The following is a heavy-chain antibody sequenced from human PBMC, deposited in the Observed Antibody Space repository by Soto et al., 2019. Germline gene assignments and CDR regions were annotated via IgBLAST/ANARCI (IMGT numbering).Heavy chain of an antibody. D-gene: IGHD4-17*01. Sequence: GGSLRLSCAASGFTFSNYWMSWVRQAPGKGLEWVANIKQDGSETYYVDSVKGRFTISRDNAKNSLYLQMNSLRAEDTGVFYCARGGVTTVTTYGDWGQGTLVTVSS. CDR3: ARGGVTTVTTYGD. CDR1: GFTFSNYW. J-gene: IGHJ4*02. CDR2: IKQDGSET. V-gene: IGHV3-7*01.